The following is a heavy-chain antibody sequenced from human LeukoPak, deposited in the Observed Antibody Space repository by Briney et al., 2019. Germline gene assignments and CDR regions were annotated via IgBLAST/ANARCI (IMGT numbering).Heavy chain of an antibody. D-gene: IGHD5-12*01. CDR2: IHTSGTT. V-gene: IGHV4-4*07. J-gene: IGHJ4*02. CDR3: AREETTRSLRAFDC. CDR1: NGSVGSNF. Sequence: PETLSLTCTVSNGSVGSNFWTYMRQPAGQGLEWIGRIHTSGTTNYNPSLKSRVTMSVDTSKNQFSLELSSVTAADTAVYYCAREETTRSLRAFDCWGQGTLVTVSS.